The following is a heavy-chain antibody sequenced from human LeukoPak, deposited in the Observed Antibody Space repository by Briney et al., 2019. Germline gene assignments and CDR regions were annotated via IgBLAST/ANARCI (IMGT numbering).Heavy chain of an antibody. Sequence: GGSLRLSCAASGFTFSSYGMHWVRQAPGKGLEWVAVISYDGSNKYYADSVKGRFTISRDNSKNTLYLQMNSLRAEDTAVYYCAKDRGSMVRPETFDYWGQGTLVTVSS. D-gene: IGHD3-10*01. V-gene: IGHV3-30*18. CDR1: GFTFSSYG. J-gene: IGHJ4*02. CDR2: ISYDGSNK. CDR3: AKDRGSMVRPETFDY.